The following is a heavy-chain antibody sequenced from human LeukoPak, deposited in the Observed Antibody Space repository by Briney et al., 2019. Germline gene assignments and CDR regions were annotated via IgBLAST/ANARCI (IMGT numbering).Heavy chain of an antibody. CDR1: GSSFTSYW. J-gene: IGHJ5*02. V-gene: IGHV5-51*03. CDR2: IYPGDSDT. Sequence: GASLKISCKGSGSSFTSYWIGWVRQMPGKGLEWMGIIYPGDSDTRYSPSFQGQVTISADKSISTAYLQWSSLKASDTAMYSCARRVAATRNWFDPWGQGTLVTVSS. D-gene: IGHD2-15*01. CDR3: ARRVAATRNWFDP.